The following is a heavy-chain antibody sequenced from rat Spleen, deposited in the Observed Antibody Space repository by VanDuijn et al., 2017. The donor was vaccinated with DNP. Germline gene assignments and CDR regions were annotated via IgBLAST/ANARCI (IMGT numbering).Heavy chain of an antibody. CDR3: ARWSRYFDY. J-gene: IGHJ2*01. V-gene: IGHV3-1*01. Sequence: EVQLQDSGPGLVKPSQSLSLTCSVTGYSITSNYWGWIRKFPGNKMEYIGHISYSGTTNYNPSLKSRFSITRDTSKNQFFLQLNSVTTEDTATYYCARWSRYFDYWGQGVMVTVSS. CDR1: GYSITSNY. CDR2: ISYSGTT.